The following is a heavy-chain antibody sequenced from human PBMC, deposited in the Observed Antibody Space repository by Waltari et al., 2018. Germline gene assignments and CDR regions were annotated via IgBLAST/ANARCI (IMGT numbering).Heavy chain of an antibody. CDR2: INHSGST. J-gene: IGHJ5*02. V-gene: IGHV4-34*01. CDR1: GGSFSGYY. Sequence: QVQLQQWGAGLLKPSETLSLTCAVYGGSFSGYYWSWIRQPPGKGLEWIGEINHSGSTNDNPSLKSRVTISVDTSKNQFSLKLSSVTAADTAVYYCARGIPAAPVGGVRLWFDPWGQGTLVTVSS. D-gene: IGHD2-2*01. CDR3: ARGIPAAPVGGVRLWFDP.